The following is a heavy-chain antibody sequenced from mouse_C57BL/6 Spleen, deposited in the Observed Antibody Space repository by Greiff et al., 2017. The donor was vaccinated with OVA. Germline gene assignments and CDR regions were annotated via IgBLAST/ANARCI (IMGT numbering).Heavy chain of an antibody. Sequence: VKLVESGPGLVQPSQSLSITCTVSGFSLTSYGVHWVRQSPGKGLEWLGVIWSGGSTDYNAAFISRLSISKDNSKSQVFFKMNSLQADDTAIYYCARPNWDEAMDYWGQGTSVTVSS. J-gene: IGHJ4*01. CDR1: GFSLTSYG. D-gene: IGHD4-1*02. V-gene: IGHV2-2*01. CDR2: IWSGGST. CDR3: ARPNWDEAMDY.